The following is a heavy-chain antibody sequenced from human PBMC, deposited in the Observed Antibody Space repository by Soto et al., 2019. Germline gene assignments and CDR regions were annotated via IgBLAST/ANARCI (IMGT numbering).Heavy chain of an antibody. J-gene: IGHJ4*02. CDR3: ARSLAPTLGPDY. Sequence: ASVKVSCKASGYTFTSYAMHWVRQAPGQRLEWMGWINAGNGNTKYSQKFQGRVTITRDTSASTAYMELSSLRSEDTAVYDCARSLAPTLGPDYWGQGNLVTVSS. CDR2: INAGNGNT. CDR1: GYTFTSYA. V-gene: IGHV1-3*01. D-gene: IGHD2-21*01.